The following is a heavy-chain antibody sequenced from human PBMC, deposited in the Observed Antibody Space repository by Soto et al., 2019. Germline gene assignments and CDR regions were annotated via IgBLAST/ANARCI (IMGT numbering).Heavy chain of an antibody. CDR2: ISSGSSNI. D-gene: IGHD2-21*02. CDR1: GFAFRSYN. Sequence: GGSLRLSCAASGFAFRSYNMNWVRQAPGKGLERVASISSGSSNIYYADSVKGRFTISRDNAKNSLYLQMDSLRAEDSAVYYCASATVVTATFDFWGQGTLVTVSS. CDR3: ASATVVTATFDF. V-gene: IGHV3-21*01. J-gene: IGHJ4*02.